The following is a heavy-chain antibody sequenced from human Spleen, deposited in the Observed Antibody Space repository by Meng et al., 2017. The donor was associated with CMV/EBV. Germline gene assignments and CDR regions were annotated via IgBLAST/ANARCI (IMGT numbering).Heavy chain of an antibody. CDR3: ATGGVVVPTARDRFDP. CDR1: GFTFDDYG. D-gene: IGHD2-2*01. V-gene: IGHV3-23*01. CDR2: ISGSGGGT. J-gene: IGHJ5*02. Sequence: GGSLRLSCAASGFTFDDYGMSWVRLAPGKGLEWVSTISGSGGGTYTTDSVKGRFTISRDNSKNTLYLQMNSLRAEDTAVYYCATGGVVVPTARDRFDPWGQGTLVTVSS.